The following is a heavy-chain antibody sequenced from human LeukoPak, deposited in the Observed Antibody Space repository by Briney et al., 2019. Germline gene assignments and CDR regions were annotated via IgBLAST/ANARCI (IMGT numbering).Heavy chain of an antibody. CDR2: IYYSGST. D-gene: IGHD3-10*01. Sequence: SETLSLTCTVSGGSISSSSYYWSWIRQPPGKGLEWIGYIYYSGSTNYNPSLESRVTISLDTSKNQFSLKLSSVTAADTAVYYCARWPSITMVRGVTSTPFDAFDIWGQGTMVTVSS. CDR1: GGSISSSSYY. V-gene: IGHV4-61*01. CDR3: ARWPSITMVRGVTSTPFDAFDI. J-gene: IGHJ3*02.